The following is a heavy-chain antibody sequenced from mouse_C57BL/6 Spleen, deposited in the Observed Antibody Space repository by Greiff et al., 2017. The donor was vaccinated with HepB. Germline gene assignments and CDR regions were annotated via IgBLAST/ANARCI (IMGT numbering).Heavy chain of an antibody. CDR2: INPSSGYT. CDR1: GYTFTSYW. Sequence: VQLQQSGAELAKPGASVKLSCKASGYTFTSYWMHWVKQRPGQGLEWIGYINPSSGYTKYNQKFKVKATLTADKSSSTAYMQLSSLTYEDSAVYYCARSGLGYYGSSYGWYFDVWGTGTTVTVSS. D-gene: IGHD1-1*01. CDR3: ARSGLGYYGSSYGWYFDV. J-gene: IGHJ1*03. V-gene: IGHV1-7*01.